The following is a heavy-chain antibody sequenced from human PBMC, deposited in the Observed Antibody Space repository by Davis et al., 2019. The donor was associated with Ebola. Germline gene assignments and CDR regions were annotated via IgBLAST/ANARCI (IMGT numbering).Heavy chain of an antibody. J-gene: IGHJ4*02. D-gene: IGHD3-9*01. CDR3: ARDLSPSGYFDWLSLDY. Sequence: ASVKVSCKASGYTFTGYYMHWVRQAPGQGLEWMGRINPNSGGTNYAQKFQGRVTMTRDTSISTAYMELSRLRSDDTAVYYCARDLSPSGYFDWLSLDYWGQGTLVTVSS. V-gene: IGHV1-2*06. CDR2: INPNSGGT. CDR1: GYTFTGYY.